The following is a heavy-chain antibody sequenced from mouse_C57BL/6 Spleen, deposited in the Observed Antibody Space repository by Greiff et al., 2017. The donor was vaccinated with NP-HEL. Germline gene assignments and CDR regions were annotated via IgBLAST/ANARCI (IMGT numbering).Heavy chain of an antibody. Sequence: EVQLQQSGPGLVKPSQSLSLTCSVTGYSITSGYYWNWIRQFPGNKLEWMGYISYDGSNNYNPSLKNRISITRDTSKNQFFLKLNSVTTEDTATYYCASDYYGSSYPFAYWGQGTLVTVSA. J-gene: IGHJ3*01. CDR2: ISYDGSN. V-gene: IGHV3-6*01. CDR1: GYSITSGYY. D-gene: IGHD1-1*01. CDR3: ASDYYGSSYPFAY.